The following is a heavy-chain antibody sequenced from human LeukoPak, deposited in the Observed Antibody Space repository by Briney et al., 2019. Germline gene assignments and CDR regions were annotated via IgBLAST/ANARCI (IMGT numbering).Heavy chain of an antibody. CDR2: IGGGGGGT. D-gene: IGHD2-2*01. CDR1: GFSFTSYA. V-gene: IGHV3-23*01. Sequence: GGSLRLSCAASGFSFTSYAMSWVRQAPGKGLEWVSAIGGGGGGTYYADSVKGRFTISRDNSKNTLYLQMNSLRAEDTAVYYCAKDRKYCGSASCPYYFDDWGQGTLVTVSS. CDR3: AKDRKYCGSASCPYYFDD. J-gene: IGHJ4*02.